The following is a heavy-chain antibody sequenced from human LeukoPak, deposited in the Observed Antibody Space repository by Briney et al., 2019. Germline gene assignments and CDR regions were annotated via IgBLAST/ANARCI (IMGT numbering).Heavy chain of an antibody. D-gene: IGHD3-3*01. CDR1: GGSISSYY. CDR2: ISYSGTT. CDR3: ARSHSHRRITIFGVVYYYGMDV. J-gene: IGHJ6*02. Sequence: PSETLSLTCTVSGGSISSYYWSWIRQPPGRGLEWIAYISYSGTTNYNPSLTSRVTISVDTSKNQFSLKLSSVTAADTAVYYCARSHSHRRITIFGVVYYYGMDVWGQGTTVTVSS. V-gene: IGHV4-59*08.